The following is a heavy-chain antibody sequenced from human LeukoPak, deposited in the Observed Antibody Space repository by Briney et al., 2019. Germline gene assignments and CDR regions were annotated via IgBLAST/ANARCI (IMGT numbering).Heavy chain of an antibody. V-gene: IGHV1-69*05. CDR1: RGTFSSYA. Sequence: ASVKVSCKASRGTFSSYAISWVRQAPGQGLEWMGGIIPIFGTANYAQKFQGRVTITTDESTSTAYMELSSLRSEDTAVYYCARGGTVLMDPAGSWGQGTLVTVSS. CDR2: IIPIFGTA. D-gene: IGHD2-8*01. CDR3: ARGGTVLMDPAGS. J-gene: IGHJ5*02.